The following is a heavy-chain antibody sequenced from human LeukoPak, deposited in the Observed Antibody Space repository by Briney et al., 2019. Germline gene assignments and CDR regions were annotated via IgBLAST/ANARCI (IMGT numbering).Heavy chain of an antibody. J-gene: IGHJ4*02. CDR1: GGSFTGYY. CDR3: ARQEVYCSSTSSYARGYSYGTFFDY. Sequence: SETLSLTCAVYGGSFTGYYWGWIRQPPGKGLEWIGTIYYSGSTYYNPSLKSRVTISVDTSKNQFSLKLSSVTAADTAVYYCARQEVYCSSTSSYARGYSYGTFFDYWGQGTLVTVSS. CDR2: IYYSGST. V-gene: IGHV4-39*01. D-gene: IGHD2-2*01.